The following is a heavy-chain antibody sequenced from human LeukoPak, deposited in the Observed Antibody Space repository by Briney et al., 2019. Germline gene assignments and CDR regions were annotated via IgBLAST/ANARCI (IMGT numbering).Heavy chain of an antibody. CDR3: ARGIVGAYGGYYFDY. CDR1: GGSISSYY. D-gene: IGHD1-26*01. J-gene: IGHJ4*02. CDR2: IYYSGST. V-gene: IGHV4-59*01. Sequence: PSETLSLTCTVSGGSISSYYWSWIRQPPGKGLEWIGYIYYSGSTNYNPSLKSRVTISVDTSKNQFSLKLSSVTAADTAVYYCARGIVGAYGGYYFDYWGQGTLVTVSS.